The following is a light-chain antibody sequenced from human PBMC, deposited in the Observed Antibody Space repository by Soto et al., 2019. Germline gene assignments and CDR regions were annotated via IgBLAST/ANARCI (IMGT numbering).Light chain of an antibody. V-gene: IGKV3-11*01. CDR2: DAY. CDR1: QSFRGL. J-gene: IGKJ3*01. Sequence: EVVLTQSPVTLSLSPGERATLSCRASQSFRGLLAWYQQKPGQAPRLLIYDAYNRATGIPPRFSGSGSGTDFTLTISSLEPEDSAVYYCHQYNSWPRGTFGPGTKVEIK. CDR3: HQYNSWPRGT.